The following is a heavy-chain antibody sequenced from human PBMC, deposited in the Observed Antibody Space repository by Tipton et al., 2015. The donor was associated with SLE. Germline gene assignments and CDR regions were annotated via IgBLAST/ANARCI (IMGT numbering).Heavy chain of an antibody. CDR2: IYASGST. D-gene: IGHD1-26*01. Sequence: LRLSCTVSDGSISDYYWTWIRQPAGEGLEWLGRIYASGSTNYNPSLRSRAAMSVDASKNQFSLELRSVTAADTAVYYCARHIDCINHGCYSPWFDPWGQGILVTVTP. CDR1: DGSISDYY. V-gene: IGHV4-4*07. J-gene: IGHJ5*02. CDR3: ARHIDCINHGCYSPWFDP.